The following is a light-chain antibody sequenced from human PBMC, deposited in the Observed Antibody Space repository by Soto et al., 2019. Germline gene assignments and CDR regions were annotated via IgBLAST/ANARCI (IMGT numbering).Light chain of an antibody. CDR1: QSISGN. Sequence: EIVMTQSPATLSVSPGESATLSCRASQSISGNLAWYQQKPGLSPRLLIYHTSTRATGVPARFSGSGSGTEFSLTINSLQSEDSAVYYCQRYDNWPQITFGQGTRLEIK. J-gene: IGKJ5*01. CDR3: QRYDNWPQIT. CDR2: HTS. V-gene: IGKV3-15*01.